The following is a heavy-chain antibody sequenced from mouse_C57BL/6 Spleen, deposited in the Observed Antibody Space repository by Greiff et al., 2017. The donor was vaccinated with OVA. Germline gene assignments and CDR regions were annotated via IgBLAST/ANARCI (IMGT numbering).Heavy chain of an antibody. V-gene: IGHV5-4*01. J-gene: IGHJ3*01. D-gene: IGHD1-1*01. CDR1: GFTFSSYA. CDR3: ARGGDYYGSSQAWFAY. CDR2: ISDGGSYT. Sequence: DVQLQESGGGLVKPGGSLKLSCAASGFTFSSYAMSWVRQTPEKRLEWVATISDGGSYTYYPDNVKGRFTISRDNAKNNLYLQMSHLKSEDTAMYYCARGGDYYGSSQAWFAYWGQGTLVTVSA.